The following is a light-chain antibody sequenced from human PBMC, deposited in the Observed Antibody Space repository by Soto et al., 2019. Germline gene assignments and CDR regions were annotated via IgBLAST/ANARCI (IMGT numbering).Light chain of an antibody. CDR3: LSFDSSLSVV. V-gene: IGLV1-40*01. CDR1: SSNIGAGYD. CDR2: GNT. J-gene: IGLJ2*01. Sequence: QLVLTQPPSVPGAPGQRVTISCTGSSSNIGAGYDVHWYQQLPGRAPKLLIYGNTNRPSGVPDRFSGSKSGTSASLAITGLQAEDDADYYCLSFDSSLSVVFGGGTKLTVL.